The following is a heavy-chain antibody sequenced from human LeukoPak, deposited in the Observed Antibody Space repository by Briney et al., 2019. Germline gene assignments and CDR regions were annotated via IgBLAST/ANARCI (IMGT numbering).Heavy chain of an antibody. Sequence: GRSLRLSCAASGFTISSYGMHWVRQAPDKGLEWVAVISYDGSNKYYADSVKGRFTISRDNSKNPLYLQMNSLKTEDTAVYYCTREREAESYILGSLKGKYAFDIWGEGTMVTVSS. D-gene: IGHD2-2*02. V-gene: IGHV3-30*03. CDR2: ISYDGSNK. J-gene: IGHJ3*02. CDR3: TREREAESYILGSLKGKYAFDI. CDR1: GFTISSYG.